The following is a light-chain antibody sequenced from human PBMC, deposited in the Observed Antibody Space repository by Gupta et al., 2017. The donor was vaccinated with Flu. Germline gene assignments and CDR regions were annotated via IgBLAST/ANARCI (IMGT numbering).Light chain of an antibody. CDR1: NPNLGKKN. CDR3: AVWDDNLRGL. CDR2: RNS. Sequence: HSVLTQPPSASGTPRRGVTISCSGSNPNLGKKNVFWYQKLPGTAPSLLIYRNSELPSGVPDRFSGSKSGTSASLAISGLRSEDEADYYCAVWDDNLRGLFGGGTRLTVL. J-gene: IGLJ2*01. V-gene: IGLV1-47*01.